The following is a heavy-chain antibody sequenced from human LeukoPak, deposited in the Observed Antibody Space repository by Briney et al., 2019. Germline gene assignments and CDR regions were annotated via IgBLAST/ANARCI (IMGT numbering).Heavy chain of an antibody. V-gene: IGHV3-23*01. CDR3: AKDSSGGNSDY. D-gene: IGHD4-23*01. CDR2: IGGSAGTA. J-gene: IGHJ4*02. Sequence: GGSLRLSCSASGFTLRSYAMGWVRQAPGKGLEWVSAIGGSAGTAYYADSVKGRFTISRDNSKNTLYLQMNSLRAEDTAVYYCAKDSSGGNSDYWGQGTLVTVSS. CDR1: GFTLRSYA.